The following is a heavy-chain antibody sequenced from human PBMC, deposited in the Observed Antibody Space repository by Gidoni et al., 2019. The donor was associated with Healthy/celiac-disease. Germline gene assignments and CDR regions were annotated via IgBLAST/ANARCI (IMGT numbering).Heavy chain of an antibody. V-gene: IGHV4-39*01. CDR2: IYYSGST. CDR1: GGSISSSPYY. D-gene: IGHD6-19*01. Sequence: QLQLQESGPGLVKPSETPSPTCTVSGGSISSSPYYWGWIRQPPGKGLEWIGSIYYSGSTYYNPSLKSRVTISVDTSKNQFSLKLSSVTAADTAVYYCARSLAAQSVAVAGTCFDYWGQGTLVTVSS. CDR3: ARSLAAQSVAVAGTCFDY. J-gene: IGHJ4*02.